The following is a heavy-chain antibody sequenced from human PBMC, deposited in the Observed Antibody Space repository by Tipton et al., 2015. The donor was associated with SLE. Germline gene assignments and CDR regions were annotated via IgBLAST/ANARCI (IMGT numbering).Heavy chain of an antibody. J-gene: IGHJ4*02. CDR3: AREGGSSGSYYLVDY. D-gene: IGHD1-26*01. Sequence: SLRLSCAASGFTFSSYSMNWVRQAPGKGLEWVSSISSSSSYIYYADSVKGRFTISRDNAKKSLYLQMNSLRAEDTAVYYCAREGGSSGSYYLVDYWGQGILVTVSS. V-gene: IGHV3-21*01. CDR2: ISSSSSYI. CDR1: GFTFSSYS.